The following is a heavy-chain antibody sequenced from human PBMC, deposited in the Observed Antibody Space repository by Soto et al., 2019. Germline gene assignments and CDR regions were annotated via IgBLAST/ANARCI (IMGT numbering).Heavy chain of an antibody. V-gene: IGHV1-18*01. CDR2: ISSYNGNT. CDR1: GYTFTSYG. D-gene: IGHD5-12*01. CDR3: ERDTVHGGYKGGSRFDS. Sequence: QVQLVQSGAEVKNPGASVKVSCKASGYTFTSYGISWVRQAPGQGLEWMGWISSYNGNTNYAKKLQGRVTMTTDISTDTAYMELRSLTSDDTAVYYCERDTVHGGYKGGSRFDSWGEGTLVTVSS. J-gene: IGHJ5*01.